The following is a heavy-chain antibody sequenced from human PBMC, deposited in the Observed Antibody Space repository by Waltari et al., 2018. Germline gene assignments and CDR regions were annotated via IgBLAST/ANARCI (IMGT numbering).Heavy chain of an antibody. CDR3: ATYRWLGY. CDR1: EFTFSTYW. Sequence: EVQLVESGGGLVQPGGSLRLSCAVSEFTFSTYWMTWVRQASGGGLEWVANINYEGSAKNDGDSVKCRFTISIDNARNSLYLQMNSLRAEDTAVYYCATYRWLGYWGQGTLVTVSS. CDR2: INYEGSAK. D-gene: IGHD3-10*01. V-gene: IGHV3-7*03. J-gene: IGHJ4*02.